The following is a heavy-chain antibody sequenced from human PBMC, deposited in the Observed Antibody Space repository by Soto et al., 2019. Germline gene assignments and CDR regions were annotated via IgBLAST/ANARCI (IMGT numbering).Heavy chain of an antibody. CDR1: GDSISSGGYY. D-gene: IGHD4-17*01. J-gene: IGHJ6*02. CDR2: IYHSGST. Sequence: SVTLSLTCTVSGDSISSGGYYWSWIRQHPGKGLEWIGYIYHSGSTYYNPSLKSRGSISVDTSRNQFSLKLRSVTAAATAVHFCAIDQGVIYANYGGSEYYYVMDVWGQGTTVTFS. V-gene: IGHV4-31*03. CDR3: AIDQGVIYANYGGSEYYYVMDV.